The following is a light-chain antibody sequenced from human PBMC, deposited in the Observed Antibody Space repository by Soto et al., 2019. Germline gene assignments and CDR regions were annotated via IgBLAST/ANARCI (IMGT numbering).Light chain of an antibody. CDR3: QQYYSSPLT. J-gene: IGKJ4*01. V-gene: IGKV4-1*01. CDR1: QSVLYSSNNNNY. CDR2: WAS. Sequence: DIVMTQSPDSLAASLGARATINCKSSQSVLYSSNNNNYLAWYQQKPGQPPKLLIYWASTRESGVPDRFSGSGSGTDFTLSINSLQAEDVAVYYCQQYYSSPLTFGGGTKVDIK.